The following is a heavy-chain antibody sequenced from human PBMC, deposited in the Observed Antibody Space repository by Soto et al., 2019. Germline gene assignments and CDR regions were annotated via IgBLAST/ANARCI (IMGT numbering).Heavy chain of an antibody. CDR1: GGSVSSGSYY. J-gene: IGHJ4*02. CDR3: ASRGTGDFLFDY. Sequence: PSEALSLTCTVSGGSVSSGSYYWSWIRQPPGKGLEWIGYIYYSGSTNYNPSLKSRVTISVDTSKNQCSLKLSSVTAADTAVYYCASRGTGDFLFDYWGQGTLVTVSS. D-gene: IGHD4-17*01. V-gene: IGHV4-61*01. CDR2: IYYSGST.